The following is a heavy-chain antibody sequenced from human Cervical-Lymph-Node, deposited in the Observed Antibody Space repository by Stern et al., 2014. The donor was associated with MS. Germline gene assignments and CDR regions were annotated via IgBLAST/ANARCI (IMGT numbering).Heavy chain of an antibody. Sequence: VQLVESGGGVVQPGRSLRLSCAASEFTFSSYGMHWVRQAPGKGLEWVAGISYDGRNHSYADSVKGRFTISRDNSKNTLCLQMNSLRAEDTAVYYCAKGGGLDHWGYYGMDVWGQGTTVTVSS. CDR3: AKGGGLDHWGYYGMDV. CDR2: ISYDGRNH. D-gene: IGHD2-15*01. J-gene: IGHJ6*02. CDR1: EFTFSSYG. V-gene: IGHV3-30*18.